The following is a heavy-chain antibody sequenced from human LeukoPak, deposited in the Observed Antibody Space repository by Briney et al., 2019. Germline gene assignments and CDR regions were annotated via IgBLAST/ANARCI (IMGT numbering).Heavy chain of an antibody. CDR2: ISYDGSNK. Sequence: GGSLRLSCAASGFTFSSYGMHWVRQAPGMGLEWVAVISYDGSNKYYADSVKGRFTISRDNAKNSLYLQMNSLRAEDTAVYYCARDKGKNGMDVWGQGTTVTVSS. V-gene: IGHV3-30*03. CDR3: ARDKGKNGMDV. CDR1: GFTFSSYG. J-gene: IGHJ6*02.